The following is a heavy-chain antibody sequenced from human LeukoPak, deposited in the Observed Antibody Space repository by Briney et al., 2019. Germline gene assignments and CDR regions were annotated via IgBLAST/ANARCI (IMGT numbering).Heavy chain of an antibody. CDR1: GFTFSSYS. D-gene: IGHD3-22*01. Sequence: PGGSLRLSCSASGFTFSSYSMNWVRQAPGKGLEWVSYISSSSSTIYYADSVKGRFTISRDNAKNSLYLQMNSLRAEDTAVYYCARVAPSRYYYDSSGYPPRGGMDVWGQGTTVTVSS. CDR3: ARVAPSRYYYDSSGYPPRGGMDV. V-gene: IGHV3-48*04. J-gene: IGHJ6*02. CDR2: ISSSSSTI.